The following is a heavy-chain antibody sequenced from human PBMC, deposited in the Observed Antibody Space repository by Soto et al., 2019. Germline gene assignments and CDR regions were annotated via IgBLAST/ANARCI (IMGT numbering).Heavy chain of an antibody. D-gene: IGHD3-22*01. J-gene: IGHJ4*02. Sequence: GASVKVSCKTPGYTFTRYNIHWVRQAPGQRLEWMGWINPSDGNRNFAQKFEDRVTMTTATSTNTVFLELRSLKSDDTAIYYCARDRLRGYDSSGFYSWGQGTMVTVSS. V-gene: IGHV1-18*01. CDR1: GYTFTRYN. CDR3: ARDRLRGYDSSGFYS. CDR2: INPSDGNR.